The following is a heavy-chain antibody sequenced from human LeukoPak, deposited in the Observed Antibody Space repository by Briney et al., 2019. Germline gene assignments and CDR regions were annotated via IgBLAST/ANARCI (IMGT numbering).Heavy chain of an antibody. V-gene: IGHV3-23*01. CDR1: GFTFSSYA. CDR3: AKAQEYQLLLVGLDAFDI. Sequence: GGSLRLSCAASGFTFSSYAMSWVRQAPGKGLEWVSAISGSGGSTYYADSVKGRFTISRDNSKNTLYLQMNSLRAEDTAVYYCAKAQEYQLLLVGLDAFDIWGQGTMVTVSS. J-gene: IGHJ3*02. CDR2: ISGSGGST. D-gene: IGHD2-2*01.